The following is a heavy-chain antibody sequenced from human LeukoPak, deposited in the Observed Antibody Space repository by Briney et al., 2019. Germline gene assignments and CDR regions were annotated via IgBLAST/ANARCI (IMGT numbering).Heavy chain of an antibody. D-gene: IGHD2-15*01. CDR2: IKHSGST. CDR1: GGSFSGYY. J-gene: IGHJ3*02. Sequence: SETLSLTCAVYGGSFSGYYWSWIRQPPGKGLEWIGEIKHSGSTNYNPSLKSRVTISVDTSKNQFSLKLSSVTAADTAVYYCARGPGGYCSGGSCYGNAFDIWGQGTMVTVSS. V-gene: IGHV4-34*01. CDR3: ARGPGGYCSGGSCYGNAFDI.